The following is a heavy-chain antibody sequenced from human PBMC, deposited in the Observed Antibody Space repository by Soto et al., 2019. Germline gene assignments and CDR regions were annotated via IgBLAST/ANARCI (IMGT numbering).Heavy chain of an antibody. J-gene: IGHJ4*02. D-gene: IGHD3-22*01. CDR2: IDPSDSYT. CDR1: GYSFTSYW. V-gene: IGHV5-10-1*01. Sequence: GESLKISCKGSGYSFTSYWISWVRQMPGKGLEWMGRIDPSDSYTNYSPSFQGHVTISADKSISTAYLQWSSLKASDTAMYYRASHQYCYDSSGYYPFDYWGQGTLVTVSS. CDR3: ASHQYCYDSSGYYPFDY.